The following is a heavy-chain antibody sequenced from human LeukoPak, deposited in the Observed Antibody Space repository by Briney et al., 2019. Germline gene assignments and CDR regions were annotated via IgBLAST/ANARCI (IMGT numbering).Heavy chain of an antibody. CDR1: GGSISSYY. CDR3: ARARPNLLDY. CDR2: IYYSGST. J-gene: IGHJ4*02. D-gene: IGHD2-8*01. Sequence: SETLSHTCTVSGGSISSYYWSWIRQPPGKGLEWIGYIYYSGSTNYNPSLKSRVTISVDTSKNQFSLKLSSVTAADTAVYYCARARPNLLDYWGQGTLVTVSS. V-gene: IGHV4-59*08.